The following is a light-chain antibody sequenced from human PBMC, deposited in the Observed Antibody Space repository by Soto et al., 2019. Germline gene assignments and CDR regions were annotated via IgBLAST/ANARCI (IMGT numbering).Light chain of an antibody. J-gene: IGLJ1*01. CDR2: EGS. Sequence: SGLTQPASVSGSPGQAITRSCTGTSSDVGRYNIVSWYQQHPGKAPKLMIYEGSKRPSGVSNRFSGSKSGNTASLTISGLQAEDEADYYCCSYAGSSTYVFGTGTKVTVL. V-gene: IGLV2-23*01. CDR1: SSDVGRYNI. CDR3: CSYAGSSTYV.